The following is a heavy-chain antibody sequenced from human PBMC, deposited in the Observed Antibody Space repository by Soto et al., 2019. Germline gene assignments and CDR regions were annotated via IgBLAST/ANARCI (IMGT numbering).Heavy chain of an antibody. CDR2: ISGSGDTT. CDR3: AKADYSYSWAPGDY. D-gene: IGHD5-18*01. J-gene: IGHJ4*02. Sequence: PGGSLRLSCAASGFTFNNYALNWVRQAPGKGLEWVSSISGSGDTTYYADSVKGRFTISRDNSKNTLYLQMNSLRVEDTALYYCAKADYSYSWAPGDYWGQGTLVTASS. V-gene: IGHV3-23*01. CDR1: GFTFNNYA.